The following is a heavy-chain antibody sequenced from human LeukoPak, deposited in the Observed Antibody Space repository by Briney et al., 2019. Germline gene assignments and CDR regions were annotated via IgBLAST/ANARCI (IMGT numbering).Heavy chain of an antibody. D-gene: IGHD3-22*01. Sequence: ASVKVSCKVSGYTLTELSMHWVRQAPGKGLEWMGGFDPEDGETIYAQKFQGRVTMTEDTSTDTAYMELSSLRSEDTAVYYCARDPTGYYDSSGYYYFSDWGQGTLVTVSS. V-gene: IGHV1-24*01. J-gene: IGHJ4*02. CDR2: FDPEDGET. CDR1: GYTLTELS. CDR3: ARDPTGYYDSSGYYYFSD.